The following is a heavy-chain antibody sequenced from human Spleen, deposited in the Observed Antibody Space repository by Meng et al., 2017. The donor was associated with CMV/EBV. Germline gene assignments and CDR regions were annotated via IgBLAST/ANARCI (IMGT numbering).Heavy chain of an antibody. Sequence: GGSLRLSCAASGFTFSSYSMSWVRQAPGQGLEWVSSISSGSGYIYYADSMKGRFTISRDNAKNSLHLQVNSLRAEDTAIYYCARDHLEVRGAAFDFWGQGTLVTVSS. V-gene: IGHV3-21*01. CDR2: ISSGSGYI. J-gene: IGHJ4*02. CDR1: GFTFSSYS. D-gene: IGHD3-10*01. CDR3: ARDHLEVRGAAFDF.